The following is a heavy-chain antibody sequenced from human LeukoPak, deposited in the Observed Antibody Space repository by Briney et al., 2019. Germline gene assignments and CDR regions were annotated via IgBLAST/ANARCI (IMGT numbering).Heavy chain of an antibody. CDR3: TTDLQLWSGIDY. CDR2: IKSKTDGGTT. CDR1: GFTFSNAW. D-gene: IGHD5-18*01. Sequence: GGSLRLSCAASGFTFSNAWMSWVRQAPGKGLEWVGRIKSKTDGGTTDYAAPVKGRFTISRDDSKNTLYLQMNSLKTEDTAVYYCTTDLQLWSGIDYWGQGTLVTVSS. V-gene: IGHV3-15*01. J-gene: IGHJ4*02.